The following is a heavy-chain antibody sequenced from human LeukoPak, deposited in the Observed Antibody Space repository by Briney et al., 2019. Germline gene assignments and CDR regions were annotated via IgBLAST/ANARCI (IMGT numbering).Heavy chain of an antibody. CDR3: AEEKLGYCSSTSCYAFGWFDP. CDR1: GYTFTGYY. D-gene: IGHD2-2*01. V-gene: IGHV1-2*02. J-gene: IGHJ5*02. CDR2: INPNSGGT. Sequence: GASVKVPCKASGYTFTGYYMHWVRQAPGQGLEWMGWINPNSGGTNYAQKFQGRVTMTRDTSISTAYMELSRLRSDDTAVYYCAEEKLGYCSSTSCYAFGWFDPWGQGTLVTVSS.